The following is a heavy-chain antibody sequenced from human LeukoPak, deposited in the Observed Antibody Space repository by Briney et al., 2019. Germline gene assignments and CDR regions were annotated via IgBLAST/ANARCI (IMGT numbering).Heavy chain of an antibody. J-gene: IGHJ4*02. Sequence: PSETLSLTCTVSGGSISSSSYYWGWIRQPPGTGLEWIGSIYYSGSTYYNPSLKSRVTISVDTSKNQFSLKLSSVTAADTAVYYCARMKGIAARPFDYWGQGTLVTVSS. CDR1: GGSISSSSYY. D-gene: IGHD6-6*01. V-gene: IGHV4-39*01. CDR3: ARMKGIAARPFDY. CDR2: IYYSGST.